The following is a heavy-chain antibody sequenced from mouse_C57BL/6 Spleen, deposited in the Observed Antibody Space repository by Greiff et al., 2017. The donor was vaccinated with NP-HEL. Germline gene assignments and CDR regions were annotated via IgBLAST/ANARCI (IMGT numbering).Heavy chain of an antibody. CDR3: ARNYYGRVLAMDY. Sequence: EVRLVESGGGLVKPGGSLKLSCAASGFTFSDYGMHWVRQAPEKGLEWVAYISSGSSTIYYADTVKGRFTISRDNAKNTLFLQMTSLRSEDTAMYYCARNYYGRVLAMDYWGQGTSVTVSS. CDR2: ISSGSSTI. J-gene: IGHJ4*01. CDR1: GFTFSDYG. V-gene: IGHV5-17*01. D-gene: IGHD1-1*01.